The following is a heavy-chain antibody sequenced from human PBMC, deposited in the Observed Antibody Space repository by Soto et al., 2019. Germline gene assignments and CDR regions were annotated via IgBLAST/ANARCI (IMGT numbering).Heavy chain of an antibody. CDR1: GFTFSSYG. CDR2: IWYDGSNK. D-gene: IGHD3-10*01. Sequence: QVQLVESGGGVVQPGRSLRLSCAASGFTFSSYGMHWVRQAPGKGLEWVAVIWYDGSNKYYADSVKGRFTISRDNSKNTLYLQMNSLRAEDTAVYYCARDSGRYGSGSSPYYFDYWGQGTLVTVSS. J-gene: IGHJ4*02. CDR3: ARDSGRYGSGSSPYYFDY. V-gene: IGHV3-30*19.